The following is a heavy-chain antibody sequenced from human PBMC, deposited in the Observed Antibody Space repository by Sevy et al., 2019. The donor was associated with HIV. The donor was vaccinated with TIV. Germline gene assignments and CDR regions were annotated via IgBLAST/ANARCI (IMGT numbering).Heavy chain of an antibody. CDR2: ISPYNGYT. CDR3: ARDDTYSDPARYHYSYMDV. V-gene: IGHV1-18*01. Sequence: ASVKVSCKASGYSFISYGINWVRQAPGQGLEWMGWISPYNGYTTSAQKFQDRVTLTTDTSTSTAYMERRSLRSDDTAVYYCARDDTYSDPARYHYSYMDVWGKGTTVTVSS. CDR1: GYSFISYG. D-gene: IGHD1-26*01. J-gene: IGHJ6*03.